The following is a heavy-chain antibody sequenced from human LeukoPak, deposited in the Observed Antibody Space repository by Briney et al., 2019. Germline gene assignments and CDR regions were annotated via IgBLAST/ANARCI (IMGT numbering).Heavy chain of an antibody. Sequence: ASVKVSRKASGYTFTSYYMHWVRQAPGQGLEWMGIINPSGGSTTYAQKFQGRVTMTRDTSTSTVYMELSSLRSEDTAVYYCARDPYSNTWALDYWGQGTLVTVSS. CDR3: ARDPYSNTWALDY. CDR2: INPSGGST. J-gene: IGHJ4*02. D-gene: IGHD6-13*01. V-gene: IGHV1-46*01. CDR1: GYTFTSYY.